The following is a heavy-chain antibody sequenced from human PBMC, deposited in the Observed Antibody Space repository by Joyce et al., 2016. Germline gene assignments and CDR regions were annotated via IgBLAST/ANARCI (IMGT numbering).Heavy chain of an antibody. D-gene: IGHD6-6*01. CDR3: AKVAEGSAVYFYYMDV. Sequence: EVQLLESGGGLVQPAGSLRLSCAASGFTFSSYAMSWVRQAPGKGWEWVSVISGSGGSIYDADSVKGRFTFSRDNSKNTLYLQMNSLRAEDTAVYYCAKVAEGSAVYFYYMDVWGKGTTVTVSS. CDR2: ISGSGGSI. CDR1: GFTFSSYA. J-gene: IGHJ6*03. V-gene: IGHV3-23*01.